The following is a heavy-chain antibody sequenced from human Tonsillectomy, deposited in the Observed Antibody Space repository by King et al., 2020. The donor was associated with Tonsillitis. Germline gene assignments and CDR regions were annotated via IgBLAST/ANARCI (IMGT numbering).Heavy chain of an antibody. D-gene: IGHD3-16*02. CDR1: GYTFTGYY. Sequence: QLVQSGAEVKKPGASVKVSCKASGYTFTGYYMHWVRQAPGQGLEWMGWINPNSGGTNYAQKFQGWVTMTRDTSISTAYMELSRLRSDDTAVYYWSRGRGGYYDYVWGSYRPLDYYYYMDVWGKGTTVTVSS. J-gene: IGHJ6*03. CDR3: SRGRGGYYDYVWGSYRPLDYYYYMDV. V-gene: IGHV1-2*04. CDR2: INPNSGGT.